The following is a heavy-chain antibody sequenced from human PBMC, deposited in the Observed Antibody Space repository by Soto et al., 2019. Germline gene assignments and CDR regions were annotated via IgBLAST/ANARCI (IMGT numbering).Heavy chain of an antibody. CDR1: GFTFSSYG. CDR2: ISYDGSNN. Sequence: QVQLVESGGGVVQPGRSLRLSCAASGFTFSSYGMHWVRQAPGKGLEWVAVISYDGSNNYYADSVKGRCTISSDNSKNTMYLKMNSLRAEDTAVYYCAKEWRYDILTRYHYDYYGMDVWGQGTTVTVSS. CDR3: AKEWRYDILTRYHYDYYGMDV. V-gene: IGHV3-30*18. J-gene: IGHJ6*02. D-gene: IGHD3-9*01.